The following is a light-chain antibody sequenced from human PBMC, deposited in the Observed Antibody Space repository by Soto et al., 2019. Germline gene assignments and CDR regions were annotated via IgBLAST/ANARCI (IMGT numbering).Light chain of an antibody. J-gene: IGKJ4*01. Sequence: EIVLTQSPGTLSLSPGERATLSCRASQSVSNNYLAWYQQKPGQAPRLLIYGASNRATGIPDRFSGSGPGTDFTLTISSLEPEDFAVYYCQQRSKWPLTVGGGTKVDIK. V-gene: IGKV3D-11*02. CDR3: QQRSKWPLT. CDR1: QSVSNNY. CDR2: GAS.